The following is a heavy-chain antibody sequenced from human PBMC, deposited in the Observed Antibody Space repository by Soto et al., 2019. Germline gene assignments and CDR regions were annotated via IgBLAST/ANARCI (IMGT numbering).Heavy chain of an antibody. CDR2: ISGYNGNT. J-gene: IGHJ6*02. CDR1: GYTFTNYG. CDR3: ARDREYYYDSSGNYYYHYGMDV. Sequence: ASVKVSCKASGYTFTNYGISWVRQAPGQGLEWMGWISGYNGNTKYAQKFQGRVTMTTDTPTDTAYMELRSLRSDDTAVYYCARDREYYYDSSGNYYYHYGMDVWGQGTTVTVSS. V-gene: IGHV1-18*04. D-gene: IGHD3-22*01.